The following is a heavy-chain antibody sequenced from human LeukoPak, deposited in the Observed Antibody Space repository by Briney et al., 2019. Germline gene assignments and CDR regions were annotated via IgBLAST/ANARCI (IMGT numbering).Heavy chain of an antibody. Sequence: SETLSPTCAVYGGSFSGYYWSWIRQPPGKGLEWIGEINHSGSTNYNPSLKSRVTISVDTSKNQFSLKLSSVTAADTAVYYCARGPYFWSGYYDYWGQGTLVTVSS. V-gene: IGHV4-34*01. CDR1: GGSFSGYY. J-gene: IGHJ4*02. D-gene: IGHD3-3*01. CDR3: ARGPYFWSGYYDY. CDR2: INHSGST.